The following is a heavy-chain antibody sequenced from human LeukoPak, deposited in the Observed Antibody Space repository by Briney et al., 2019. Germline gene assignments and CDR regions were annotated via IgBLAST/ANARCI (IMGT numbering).Heavy chain of an antibody. V-gene: IGHV1-3*01. J-gene: IGHJ5*02. Sequence: ASVKVSCQPSGYTFTTYAIHWVRQAPGQRLEWMGLINADDGNTRYSQRFTGRVTIPRDTSANTADMELSSLRFEDTAVYSGARGVVVQPSANWFDPWGQGTPVTVSS. CDR3: ARGVVVQPSANWFDP. D-gene: IGHD2-2*01. CDR1: GYTFTTYA. CDR2: INADDGNT.